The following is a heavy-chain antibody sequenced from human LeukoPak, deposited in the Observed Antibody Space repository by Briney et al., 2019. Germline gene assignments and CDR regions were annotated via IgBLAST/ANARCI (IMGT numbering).Heavy chain of an antibody. CDR2: IYEGGKT. CDR3: MRVRSSNAFGADFDY. Sequence: SETLSLTCSVSGGSIGGSNHFWGWIRQAPGNGLEWIGSIYEGGKTYYNVSLQSRLIISVDTSKNQFSLGLTSVTAADTALYYCMRVRSSNAFGADFDYWGQGTLVTVSS. V-gene: IGHV4-39*07. J-gene: IGHJ4*02. D-gene: IGHD3-16*01. CDR1: GGSIGGSNHF.